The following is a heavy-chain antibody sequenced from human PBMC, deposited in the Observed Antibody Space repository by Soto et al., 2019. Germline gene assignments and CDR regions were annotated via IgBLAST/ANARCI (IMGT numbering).Heavy chain of an antibody. V-gene: IGHV3-23*01. CDR2: ISGSGGST. CDR1: GSTFSRSS. Sequence: EEPLSINSAASGSTFSRSSMSGVRQAPGKGLEWVSAISGSGGSTYYADSVKGRFTISRDNSKNTLYLQMNSLRAEDTAVYYCAKREDYWGKGTLVTVS. J-gene: IGHJ4*02. CDR3: AKREDY.